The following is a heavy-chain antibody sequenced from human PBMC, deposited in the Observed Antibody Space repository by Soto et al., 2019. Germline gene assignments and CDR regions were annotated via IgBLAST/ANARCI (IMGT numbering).Heavy chain of an antibody. V-gene: IGHV3-11*03. CDR1: RLTFSDYY. Sequence: GGDLRLSCAASRLTFSDYYMSWIRQAPGKGLEWVSYISSTMRYIKYADSVKGRFTISRDNSKNTLYLQMNSLRAEDTAVYYCAKRFQYYYVSLRRPNSFDPWCPGTLVTVST. CDR2: ISSTMRYI. D-gene: IGHD3-10*02. CDR3: AKRFQYYYVSLRRPNSFDP. J-gene: IGHJ5*02.